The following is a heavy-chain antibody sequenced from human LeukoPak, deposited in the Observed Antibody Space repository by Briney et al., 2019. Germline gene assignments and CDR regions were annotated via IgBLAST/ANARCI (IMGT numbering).Heavy chain of an antibody. CDR2: INGSGGST. CDR1: GFIFSTYA. D-gene: IGHD6-13*01. J-gene: IGHJ3*02. V-gene: IGHV3-23*01. Sequence: GGSLRLSCAASGFIFSTYAMSWVRQAPGKGLEWVSAINGSGGSTYYADSVKGRFTISRDNAKNSLYLQMNSLRAEDTAVYYCARVFAGSSSNDAFDIWGQGTMVTVSS. CDR3: ARVFAGSSSNDAFDI.